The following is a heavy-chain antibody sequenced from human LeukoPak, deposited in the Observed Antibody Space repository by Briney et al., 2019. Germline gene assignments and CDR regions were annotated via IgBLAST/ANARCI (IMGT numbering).Heavy chain of an antibody. CDR3: AREGYSSSWYETFDY. CDR2: ISSSSSTI. Sequence: GGSLRLSCAASGFTFSSYSMNWVRQAPGKGLEWVSYISSSSSTIYYADSVKGRFTISRDNAKNSLYLQMNSPRAEDTAVYYCAREGYSSSWYETFDYWGQGTLVTVSS. CDR1: GFTFSSYS. V-gene: IGHV3-48*01. J-gene: IGHJ4*02. D-gene: IGHD6-13*01.